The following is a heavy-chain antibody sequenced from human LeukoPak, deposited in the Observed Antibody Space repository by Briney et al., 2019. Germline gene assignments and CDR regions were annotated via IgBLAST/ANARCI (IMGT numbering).Heavy chain of an antibody. CDR3: ARHATQWELRHNWFDP. D-gene: IGHD1-26*01. V-gene: IGHV4-39*01. Sequence: SETLSLTCTVSGGSISRSYYFWGWIRQPPGTGLEWIGSIYYSGNTYYNPSLKSRVTISVDTSKNQFSLGLSSVTAADTAVYYCARHATQWELRHNWFDPWGQGTLVTVSS. J-gene: IGHJ5*02. CDR1: GGSISRSYYF. CDR2: IYYSGNT.